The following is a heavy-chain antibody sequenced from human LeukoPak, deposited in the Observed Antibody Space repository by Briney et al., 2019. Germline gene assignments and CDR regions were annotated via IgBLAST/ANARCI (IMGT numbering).Heavy chain of an antibody. V-gene: IGHV4-31*03. CDR1: GGSISSGGYY. CDR2: IYYRGST. CDR3: ARLTVLGHHFDL. D-gene: IGHD2-8*01. Sequence: PSQTLSLTCTVSGGSISSGGYYWSWIRQHPGKGLEWIGYIYYRGSTYYNPSLKSRVTISVDTSKNQFSLKLSSVTAADTAVYYCARLTVLGHHFDLWGRGTLVTVSS. J-gene: IGHJ2*01.